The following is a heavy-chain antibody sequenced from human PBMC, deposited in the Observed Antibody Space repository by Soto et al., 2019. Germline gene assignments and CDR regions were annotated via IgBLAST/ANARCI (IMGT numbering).Heavy chain of an antibody. CDR2: ISGSGGST. CDR3: ATFMTTVAWYYYYGMDV. Sequence: PGGSLRLSCAASVVTFSSYAMRWVRQAPGKGLEWVSAISGSGGSTYYADSVKGRFTISRDNSKNTLYLQMNSLRAEDTAVYYCATFMTTVAWYYYYGMDVWGQGTTVTVSS. D-gene: IGHD4-17*01. CDR1: VVTFSSYA. J-gene: IGHJ6*02. V-gene: IGHV3-23*01.